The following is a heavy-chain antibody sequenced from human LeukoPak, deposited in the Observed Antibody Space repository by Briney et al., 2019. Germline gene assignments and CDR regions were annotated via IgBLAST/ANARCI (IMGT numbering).Heavy chain of an antibody. CDR1: GFTFSTYS. CDR2: ISGSGSNT. V-gene: IGHV3-23*01. Sequence: QPGGSLRLSCAASGFTFSTYSMNWVRQAPGKGLEWVSAISGSGSNTYYADSVKGRFTISRDTSKNTLYLQVNSLRAEDTALYYCAKAIVGVSGLGYWGQGTLVTVSS. D-gene: IGHD1-26*01. J-gene: IGHJ4*02. CDR3: AKAIVGVSGLGY.